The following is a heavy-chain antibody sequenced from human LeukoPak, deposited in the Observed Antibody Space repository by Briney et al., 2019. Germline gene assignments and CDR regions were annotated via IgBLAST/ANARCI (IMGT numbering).Heavy chain of an antibody. CDR2: IYTSGST. V-gene: IGHV4-61*02. Sequence: SQTLSLTCTVSGGSISSGSYYWSWIRQPAGKGLEWIGRIYTSGSTNYNPSLKSRVTISVDTSKNQFSLKLSSVTAADTAVYYCARGRGYSYGPYYYYMDVWGKGTTVTVSS. CDR3: ARGRGYSYGPYYYYMDV. CDR1: GGSISSGSYY. D-gene: IGHD5-18*01. J-gene: IGHJ6*03.